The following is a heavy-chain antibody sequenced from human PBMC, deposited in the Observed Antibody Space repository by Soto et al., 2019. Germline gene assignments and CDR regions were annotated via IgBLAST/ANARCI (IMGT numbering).Heavy chain of an antibody. V-gene: IGHV1-8*01. Sequence: GASVKVSCKASGYTFSDFDINWLRQXSGQGPEWMGWMNAKSGDTFFAQRFQGKFNMTWDTSLSTAYMEVGSLTSDDTAMYYCARGNPFNYAGFDVWGQGTTVTVSS. CDR2: MNAKSGDT. CDR3: ARGNPFNYAGFDV. J-gene: IGHJ6*02. D-gene: IGHD3-16*01. CDR1: GYTFSDFD.